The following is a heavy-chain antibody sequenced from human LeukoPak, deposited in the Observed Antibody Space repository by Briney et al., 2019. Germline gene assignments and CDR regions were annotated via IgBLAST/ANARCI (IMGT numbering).Heavy chain of an antibody. Sequence: SETLSLTCTVSGGPISSSSYYWGWIRQPPGKGLEWIGSIYYSGSTYYNPSLKSRVTISVDTSKNQFSLKLSSVTAADTAVYYCARVVSPPRDYYMDVWGKGTTVTVSS. CDR2: IYYSGST. V-gene: IGHV4-39*07. J-gene: IGHJ6*03. CDR3: ARVVSPPRDYYMDV. CDR1: GGPISSSSYY.